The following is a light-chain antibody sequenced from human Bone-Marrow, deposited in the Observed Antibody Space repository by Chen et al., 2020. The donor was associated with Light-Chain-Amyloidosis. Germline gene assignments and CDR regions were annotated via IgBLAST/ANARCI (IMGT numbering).Light chain of an antibody. J-gene: IGKJ4*01. Sequence: EIVLTQSPGTLSLSPGEGANLSCRASQTISSNYLTWYQQKFGQDPRLLIYGSSSRATGIPDRFTGSGSGTDFTFTINRLEPEDFAMYYCQQYGTSPLTFGGGTKVEIK. CDR2: GSS. V-gene: IGKV3-20*01. CDR3: QQYGTSPLT. CDR1: QTISSNY.